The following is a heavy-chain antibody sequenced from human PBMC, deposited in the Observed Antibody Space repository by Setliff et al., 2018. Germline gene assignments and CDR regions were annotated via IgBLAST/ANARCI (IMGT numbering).Heavy chain of an antibody. V-gene: IGHV3-33*01. Sequence: PGESLKISCAASGFTFSNYGIHWVRQAPGKGLEWVAVIWFDGSNKYYADSVKGRFTISRDNSKNTLYLQMNSLRAEDTAVYYCAGDPPYSGYAFHIWGQGTMVTVSS. CDR2: IWFDGSNK. D-gene: IGHD5-12*01. CDR3: AGDPPYSGYAFHI. J-gene: IGHJ3*02. CDR1: GFTFSNYG.